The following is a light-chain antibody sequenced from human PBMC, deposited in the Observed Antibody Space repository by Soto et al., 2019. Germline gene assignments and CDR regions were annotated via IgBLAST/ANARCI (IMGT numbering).Light chain of an antibody. Sequence: DIQLTQSPSFLSASVGDRVTITCRASQPISNYLAWYQQKPGKAPELLIYSASTLQSGVPSRFGGSGSWTEFSLTIRALQPEDFATYYCLQLNRYPLTFGGGTKVDI. CDR3: LQLNRYPLT. CDR2: SAS. CDR1: QPISNY. J-gene: IGKJ4*01. V-gene: IGKV1-9*01.